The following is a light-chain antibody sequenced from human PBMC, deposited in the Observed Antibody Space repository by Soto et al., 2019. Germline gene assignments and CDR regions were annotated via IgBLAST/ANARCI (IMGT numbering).Light chain of an antibody. V-gene: IGKV1-5*01. CDR3: QHYNSYSEA. CDR1: QSISSW. J-gene: IGKJ1*01. CDR2: AAS. Sequence: DIQMTQYPSTLYASFGDIVTISCRASQSISSWLAWYQQKPGKAPKLLIYAASTLQSGVPSRFSGNGSGTEFTLTINSLQPEDFTTYYCQHYNSYSEAFGQGAKVDIK.